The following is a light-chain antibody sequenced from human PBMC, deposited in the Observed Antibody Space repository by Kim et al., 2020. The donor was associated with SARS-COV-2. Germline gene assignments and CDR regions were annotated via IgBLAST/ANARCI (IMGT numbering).Light chain of an antibody. V-gene: IGKV3-20*01. CDR2: GAT. CDR3: QQLDNSVWT. CDR1: QSVSDTY. J-gene: IGKJ1*01. Sequence: FPGERATLSCRARQSVSDTYLAWYQQRPGQAPRLLIYGATSRATGIPDRFSGRGSGTDFTLTISRLEPEDFAVYYCQQLDNSVWTFGQGTKVEIK.